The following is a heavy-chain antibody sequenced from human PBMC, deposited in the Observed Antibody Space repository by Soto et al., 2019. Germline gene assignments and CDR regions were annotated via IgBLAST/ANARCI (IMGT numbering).Heavy chain of an antibody. Sequence: SETLPHTCTVSGGSVSSGSYYWSWIRQPPGKGLEWIGYIYYSGSTNYNPSLKSRVTISVDTSKNQFSLKLSSVTAADTAGYYCASAAARTFFSFPIWRQGTMVT. CDR3: ASAAARTFFSFPI. J-gene: IGHJ3*02. CDR2: IYYSGST. CDR1: GGSVSSGSYY. D-gene: IGHD6-13*01. V-gene: IGHV4-61*01.